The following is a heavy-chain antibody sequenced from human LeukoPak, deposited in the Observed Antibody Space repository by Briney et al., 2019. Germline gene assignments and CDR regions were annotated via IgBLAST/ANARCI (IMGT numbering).Heavy chain of an antibody. CDR1: GFTFSSYA. CDR2: ISGSGGST. CDR3: AKDQVYSSGWYADY. V-gene: IGHV3-23*01. D-gene: IGHD6-19*01. J-gene: IGHJ4*02. Sequence: GGSLRLSCAASGFTFSSYAMSWVRQAPGKGLEWVSAISGSGGSTYYADSVKGRFTISRDNSKNTLYLQMDSLGAEDTAVYYCAKDQVYSSGWYADYWGQGTLVTVSS.